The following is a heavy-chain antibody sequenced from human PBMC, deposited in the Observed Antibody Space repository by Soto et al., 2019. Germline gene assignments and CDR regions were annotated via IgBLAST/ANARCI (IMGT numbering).Heavy chain of an antibody. Sequence: EVQLLESGGGLVQPGGSLRLSCAASGFTFSSYAMSWVRQAPGKGLEWVSAISGSGGSTYYADSVKGRFTISRDNSKNTLLLQMNSLRAEDTAVYYCALGSSSSRRYYYYGMDVWGQGTTVTVSS. V-gene: IGHV3-23*01. CDR2: ISGSGGST. D-gene: IGHD6-13*01. CDR3: ALGSSSSRRYYYYGMDV. J-gene: IGHJ6*02. CDR1: GFTFSSYA.